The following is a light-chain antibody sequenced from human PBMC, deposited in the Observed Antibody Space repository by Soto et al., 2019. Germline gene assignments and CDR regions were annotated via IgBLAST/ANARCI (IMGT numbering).Light chain of an antibody. Sequence: EIVLTQSPGTLSLSPGERATLSCRASQSVSSSYLAWYQQKPGQAPRLLIYGASTRATGIPARFSGSGSGTEFILTISSVESEDFAIYYCQQHNDWPTFGQGTRLENK. CDR2: GAS. CDR3: QQHNDWPT. CDR1: QSVSSSY. V-gene: IGKV3-15*01. J-gene: IGKJ5*01.